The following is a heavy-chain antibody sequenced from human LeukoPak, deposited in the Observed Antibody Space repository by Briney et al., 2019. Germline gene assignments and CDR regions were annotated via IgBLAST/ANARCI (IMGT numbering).Heavy chain of an antibody. CDR3: ARRDDSSGYHKIFDY. CDR2: IYYSGST. V-gene: IGHV4-39*07. D-gene: IGHD3-22*01. CDR1: GGSISSNSYS. J-gene: IGHJ4*02. Sequence: SETLSLTCTVSGGSISSNSYSWGWIRQPPGKGLEWIGSIYYSGSTYYNPSLKSRVTISVDTSKNQFSLKLSSVTAADTAVYYCARRDDSSGYHKIFDYWGPGTLVTVSS.